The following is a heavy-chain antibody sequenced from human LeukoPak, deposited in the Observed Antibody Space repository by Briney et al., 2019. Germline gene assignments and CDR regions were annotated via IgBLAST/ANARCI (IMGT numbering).Heavy chain of an antibody. D-gene: IGHD5-24*01. V-gene: IGHV4-34*01. CDR2: INHSGST. Sequence: SETLSLTCAVYGGSFSGYYWSWIRQPPGKGLEWIGEINHSGSTNYNPSLKSRVTISVDTSKNQFSLKLSSVTAADTTVYYCARGRGDGYNFKPLCWFDPWGQGTLVTVSS. J-gene: IGHJ5*02. CDR3: ARGRGDGYNFKPLCWFDP. CDR1: GGSFSGYY.